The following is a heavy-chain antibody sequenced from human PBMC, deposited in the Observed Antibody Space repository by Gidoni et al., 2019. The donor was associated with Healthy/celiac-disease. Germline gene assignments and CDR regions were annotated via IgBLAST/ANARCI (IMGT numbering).Heavy chain of an antibody. D-gene: IGHD4-17*01. J-gene: IGHJ3*02. CDR2: ISYDGSNK. V-gene: IGHV3-30-3*01. CDR1: GVTFSSYA. Sequence: QVQLVESGGGVVQPGRSLRLSCAASGVTFSSYAMHWVRQAPGKGLEWVAVISYDGSNKYYADSVKGRFTISRDNSKNTLYLQMNSLRAEDTAVYYCARDTTENAFDIWGQGTMVTVSS. CDR3: ARDTTENAFDI.